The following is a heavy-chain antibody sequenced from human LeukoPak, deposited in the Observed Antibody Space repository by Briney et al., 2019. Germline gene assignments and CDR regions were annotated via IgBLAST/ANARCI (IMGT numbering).Heavy chain of an antibody. D-gene: IGHD1-14*01. Sequence: PSQTLSLTCTVSGGSISSGGYYWSWIRQHPGKGLEWIGYIYYSGSTYYNPSLKSRVTISVDTSKNQFSLKLSSVTAADTAVYYCASRIPTNPHYYYYGMDVWGQGTTVTVSS. J-gene: IGHJ6*02. CDR1: GGSISSGGYY. CDR3: ASRIPTNPHYYYYGMDV. V-gene: IGHV4-31*03. CDR2: IYYSGST.